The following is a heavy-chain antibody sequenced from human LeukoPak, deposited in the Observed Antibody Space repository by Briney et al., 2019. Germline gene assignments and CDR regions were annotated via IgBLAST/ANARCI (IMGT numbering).Heavy chain of an antibody. CDR1: GGSISSYY. V-gene: IGHV4-39*01. J-gene: IGHJ4*02. Sequence: SETLSLTCTVSGGSISSYYWGWLRQPPGKGLEGIGSIYYSGSTYYNPSLKSRVTISVDTSKNQFSLKLSSVTAADTAVYYCARHFITIFGVVIGTHFDYWGQGTLVTVSS. D-gene: IGHD3-3*01. CDR3: ARHFITIFGVVIGTHFDY. CDR2: IYYSGST.